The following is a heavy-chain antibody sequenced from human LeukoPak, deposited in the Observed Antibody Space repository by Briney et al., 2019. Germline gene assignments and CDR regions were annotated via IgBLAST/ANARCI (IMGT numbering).Heavy chain of an antibody. CDR1: GFTFSSYA. J-gene: IGHJ4*02. V-gene: IGHV3-23*01. Sequence: GGSLRLSCAASGFTFSSYAMSWVRQAPGKGREGVSAISGSGGSTYYADSVKGRFTISRDNSKNTLYLQMNSLRAEDTAVYYCAKDFDWLSHFDYWGQGTLVTVSS. CDR3: AKDFDWLSHFDY. CDR2: ISGSGGST. D-gene: IGHD3-9*01.